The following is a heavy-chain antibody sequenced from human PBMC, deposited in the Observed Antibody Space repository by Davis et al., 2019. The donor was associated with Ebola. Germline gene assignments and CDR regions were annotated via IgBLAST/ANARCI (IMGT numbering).Heavy chain of an antibody. V-gene: IGHV4-31*03. CDR3: ARVGGGYDILTGYYPSWFDP. Sequence: SETLSLTCTVSGGSISSGGYYWSWIRQHPGKGLEWIGYIYYSGSTYYNPSLKSRVTISVDTSKNQFSLKLSSVTAADTAVYYWARVGGGYDILTGYYPSWFDPWGQGTLVTVSS. CDR1: GGSISSGGYY. J-gene: IGHJ5*02. D-gene: IGHD3-9*01. CDR2: IYYSGST.